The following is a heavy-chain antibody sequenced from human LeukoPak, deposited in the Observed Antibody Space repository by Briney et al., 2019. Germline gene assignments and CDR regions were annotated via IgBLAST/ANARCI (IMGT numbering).Heavy chain of an antibody. J-gene: IGHJ2*01. CDR3: ARGASSSWYPTGLDWRPKVKWYFDL. V-gene: IGHV4-34*01. Sequence: NPSETLSLTCAVYGGSFSGYYWSWIRQPPGKGLEWIGEINHRGSTNYNPSLKSRVTISVDTSKNQFSLKLSSVTAADTALYYCARGASSSWYPTGLDWRPKVKWYFDLWGRGTLVTVSS. CDR2: INHRGST. D-gene: IGHD6-13*01. CDR1: GGSFSGYY.